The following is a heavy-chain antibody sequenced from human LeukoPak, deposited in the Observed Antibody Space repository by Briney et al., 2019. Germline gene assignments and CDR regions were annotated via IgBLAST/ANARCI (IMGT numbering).Heavy chain of an antibody. V-gene: IGHV3-66*02. Sequence: GGSLRLSCAASGFTVSSNYMSWVRQAPGKGLEWVSVIYSGGSTYYADSVKGRFTISRDNSKNTLYLQMNSLRAEDTAVYYCAKASNWNGPLDYWGQGTLVTVSS. CDR1: GFTVSSNY. CDR2: IYSGGST. D-gene: IGHD1-1*01. CDR3: AKASNWNGPLDY. J-gene: IGHJ4*02.